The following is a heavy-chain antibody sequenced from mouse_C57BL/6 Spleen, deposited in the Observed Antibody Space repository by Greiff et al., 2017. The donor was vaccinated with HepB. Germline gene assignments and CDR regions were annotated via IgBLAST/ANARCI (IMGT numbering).Heavy chain of an antibody. D-gene: IGHD4-1*01. CDR2: IDPSDSYT. J-gene: IGHJ2*01. CDR1: GYTFTSYW. V-gene: IGHV1-69*01. Sequence: QVQLQQSGAELVMPGASVKLSCKASGYTFTSYWMHWVKQRPGQGLEWIGEIDPSDSYTNYNQKFKGKSTLTVDKSSSTAYMQLSSLTSEDSAVYYCARRGANWVFDYWGQGTTLTVSS. CDR3: ARRGANWVFDY.